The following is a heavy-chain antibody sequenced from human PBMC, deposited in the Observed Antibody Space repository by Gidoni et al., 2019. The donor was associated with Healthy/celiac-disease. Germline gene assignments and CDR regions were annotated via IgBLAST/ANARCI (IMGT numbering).Heavy chain of an antibody. D-gene: IGHD3-10*01. CDR3: AKDILLWFGAPTSGMDV. V-gene: IGHV3-23*01. CDR1: GFTFSSYA. J-gene: IGHJ6*02. CDR2: IIGSGGST. Sequence: EVQLLESGGGLVQPGGSLRHACAASGFTFSSYAMSWVRQAPGQGLEWVSAIIGSGGSTFYADSVKGRFTISRDNSKNTLYLQMNSLRAEDTAVYYCAKDILLWFGAPTSGMDVWGQGTTVTVSS.